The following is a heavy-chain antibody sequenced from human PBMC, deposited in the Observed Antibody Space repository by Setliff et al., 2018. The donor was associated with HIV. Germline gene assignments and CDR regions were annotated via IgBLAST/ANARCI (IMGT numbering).Heavy chain of an antibody. CDR1: GYSISSRYY. V-gene: IGHV4-38-2*02. J-gene: IGHJ4*02. CDR3: AREAVSDSSGYYYIPDC. D-gene: IGHD3-22*01. CDR2: VYHTGST. Sequence: PSETLSLTCTVSGYSISSRYYWGWIRQPPGKGLEWIGSVYHTGSTYYNPSLKSRVTMSADTSRNQFSLKLSSVTAADTAVYYCAREAVSDSSGYYYIPDCWGQGTLVTVSS.